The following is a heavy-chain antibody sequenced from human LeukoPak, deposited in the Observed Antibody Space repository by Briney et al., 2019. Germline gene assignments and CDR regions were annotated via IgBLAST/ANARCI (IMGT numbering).Heavy chain of an antibody. CDR1: GGSISSYY. V-gene: IGHV4-4*07. J-gene: IGHJ5*02. CDR2: IYTSGST. D-gene: IGHD1-26*01. CDR3: ARERLVGATYWFDP. Sequence: SETLSLTCTVSGGSISSYYWSWIRQPAGKGLEWIGRIYTSGSTNYNPSLKSRVTMSVDTSKNQFSLKLSSVTAADTAVYYCARERLVGATYWFDPWGQGTLVTVSS.